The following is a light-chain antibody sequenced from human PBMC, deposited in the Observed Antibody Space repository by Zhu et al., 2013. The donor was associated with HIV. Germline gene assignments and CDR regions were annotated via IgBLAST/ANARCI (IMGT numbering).Light chain of an antibody. CDR1: QSVSSN. J-gene: IGKJ2*01. CDR2: GVS. CDR3: LECDVTRT. V-gene: IGKV3-20*01. Sequence: EIVLTQSPGTLSLSPGERATLSCRASQSVSSNLAWYQQKPGQGPRLLIYGVSNRATGIPDRFSGSGSGTEFTLTISRLEPEDSAVYYCLECDVTRTFGQGTKLEIK.